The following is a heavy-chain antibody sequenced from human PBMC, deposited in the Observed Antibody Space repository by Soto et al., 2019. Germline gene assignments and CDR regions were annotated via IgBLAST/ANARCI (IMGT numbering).Heavy chain of an antibody. Sequence: SETLSLTCTVSGGSISSSSYYWGWIRQPPGKGLEWIGSIYYSGSTYYNPSLKNRVTISVDTSKNQFSLKLSSVTAADTAVYYCARGSYYGSGSYDPYYYYGMDVWGQGTTVTVSS. CDR2: IYYSGST. CDR3: ARGSYYGSGSYDPYYYYGMDV. J-gene: IGHJ6*02. V-gene: IGHV4-39*01. D-gene: IGHD3-10*01. CDR1: GGSISSSSYY.